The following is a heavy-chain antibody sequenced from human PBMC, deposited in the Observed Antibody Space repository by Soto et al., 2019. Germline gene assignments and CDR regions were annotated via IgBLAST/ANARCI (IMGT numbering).Heavy chain of an antibody. CDR1: GGSISSYY. CDR3: AKDTYGSGSY. CDR2: IYYSGST. V-gene: IGHV4-59*01. Sequence: PSETLSLTCTVSGGSISSYYWSWIRQPPGKGLEWIGYIYYSGSTNYNPSLKSRVTISRDNSKNTLYLQMNSLRAEDTAVYYCAKDTYGSGSYWGQGTLVTV. D-gene: IGHD3-10*01. J-gene: IGHJ4*02.